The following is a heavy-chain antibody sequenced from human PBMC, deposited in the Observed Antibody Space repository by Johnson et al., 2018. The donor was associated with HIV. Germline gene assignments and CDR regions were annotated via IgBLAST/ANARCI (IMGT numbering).Heavy chain of an antibody. CDR1: GFTFSSYA. J-gene: IGHJ3*02. D-gene: IGHD5-18*01. Sequence: QVQLVESGGGVVQPGRSLRLSCAASGFTFSSYAMHWVRQAPGKGLEWVAVISYDGSTKYYADSVKGRFTISRDNSKNTLYLQMNSLRAEDTAVYYCARWIQLWVAFDIWGQGTMVTVSS. CDR2: ISYDGSTK. CDR3: ARWIQLWVAFDI. V-gene: IGHV3-30*14.